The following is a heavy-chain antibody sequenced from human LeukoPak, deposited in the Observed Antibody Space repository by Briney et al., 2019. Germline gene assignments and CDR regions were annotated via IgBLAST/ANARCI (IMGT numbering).Heavy chain of an antibody. CDR2: IYYSGST. J-gene: IGHJ4*02. Sequence: SETLSLTCTVSGGSISNYYWSWIRQPPGKGLEWIGYIYYSGSTNYNPSLKSRVTISVDSSKNQFSLKLSSVTAADTAVYYCAATAGSGWDIDYWGQGTLVTVSS. CDR1: GGSISNYY. D-gene: IGHD6-19*01. V-gene: IGHV4-59*01. CDR3: AATAGSGWDIDY.